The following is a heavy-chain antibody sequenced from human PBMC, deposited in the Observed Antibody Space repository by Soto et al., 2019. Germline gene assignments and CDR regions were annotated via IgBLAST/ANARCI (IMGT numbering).Heavy chain of an antibody. D-gene: IGHD3-10*01. CDR3: ARDGWFGELSYFDY. CDR1: GGSISSYY. Sequence: SETLSLTCTVSGGSISSYYWSWIRQPPGKGLEWIGYIYYSGSTNYNPSLKSRVTISVDTSKNQFSLKLSSVTAADTAVYYCARDGWFGELSYFDYWGQGTLVTVSS. CDR2: IYYSGST. J-gene: IGHJ4*02. V-gene: IGHV4-59*01.